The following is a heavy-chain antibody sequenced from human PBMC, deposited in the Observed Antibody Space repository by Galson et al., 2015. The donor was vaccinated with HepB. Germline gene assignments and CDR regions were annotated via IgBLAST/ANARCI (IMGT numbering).Heavy chain of an antibody. V-gene: IGHV4-39*01. CDR2: FYYTGTT. CDR3: ARHIGPGEWLLGVGWFGP. D-gene: IGHD3-3*01. J-gene: IGHJ5*02. CDR1: GASISNHYY. Sequence: SETLSLTCSVSGASISNHYYWGWIRQPPGKGLEWIGSFYYTGTTYYNPSLERRVTISVDASKNQFSVNLSSVTAADTATYYCARHIGPGEWLLGVGWFGPWGQGILVSVSS.